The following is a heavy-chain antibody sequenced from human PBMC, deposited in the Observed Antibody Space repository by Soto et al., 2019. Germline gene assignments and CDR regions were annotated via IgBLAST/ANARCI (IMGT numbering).Heavy chain of an antibody. Sequence: GASGKVSWKAAGYTFTSYDINWVRQATGQGLEWMGWMNPNSGNTGYAQKFQGRVTMTRNTSISTAYMELSSLRSEDTAVYYCARPFGAVAGTYDYCGQRTTVTVS. CDR1: GYTFTSYD. D-gene: IGHD6-19*01. J-gene: IGHJ4*02. V-gene: IGHV1-8*01. CDR2: MNPNSGNT. CDR3: ARPFGAVAGTYDY.